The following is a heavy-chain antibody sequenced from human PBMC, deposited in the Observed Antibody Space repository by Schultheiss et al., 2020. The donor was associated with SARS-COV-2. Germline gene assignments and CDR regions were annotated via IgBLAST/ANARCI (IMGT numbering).Heavy chain of an antibody. J-gene: IGHJ4*02. CDR1: GFTVSSNY. D-gene: IGHD2-15*01. V-gene: IGHV3-21*01. Sequence: GGSLRLSCAASGFTVSSNYMSWVRQAPGKGLEWVSGISWNSGSIGYPGSVKGRFTISRDNAKNSLYLQMNSLRAEDTAVYYCARDGNYCTGGNCYSIFDYWGQGTLVTVSS. CDR3: ARDGNYCTGGNCYSIFDY. CDR2: ISWNSGSI.